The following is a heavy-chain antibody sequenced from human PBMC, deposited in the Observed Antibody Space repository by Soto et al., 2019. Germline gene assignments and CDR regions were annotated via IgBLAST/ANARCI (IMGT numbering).Heavy chain of an antibody. D-gene: IGHD3-3*01. CDR1: GGSISSSSYY. CDR2: IYYSGST. V-gene: IGHV4-39*01. CDR3: ARQVRDLYYYYYGMDV. Sequence: SETLSLTCTVSGGSISSSSYYWGWIRQPPGKGLEWIGSIYYSGSTYYNPSLKSRVTISVDTSKNQFSLKLSSVTAADTAVYYCARQVRDLYYYYYGMDVWGQGTTVTVSS. J-gene: IGHJ6*02.